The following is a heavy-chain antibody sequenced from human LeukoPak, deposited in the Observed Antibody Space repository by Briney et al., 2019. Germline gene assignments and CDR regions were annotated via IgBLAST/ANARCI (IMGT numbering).Heavy chain of an antibody. CDR3: ARDKGVVVTAIGYFDD. Sequence: GRSLRLSCAASGFTFSSYGMHWVRQAPGKGLEWVAVIWYDGSNKYYADSVKGRFTISRDNSKNTLYLQMNSLRAEDTAVYYCARDKGVVVTAIGYFDDWGQGTLVTVSS. CDR2: IWYDGSNK. J-gene: IGHJ4*02. D-gene: IGHD2-21*02. CDR1: GFTFSSYG. V-gene: IGHV3-33*01.